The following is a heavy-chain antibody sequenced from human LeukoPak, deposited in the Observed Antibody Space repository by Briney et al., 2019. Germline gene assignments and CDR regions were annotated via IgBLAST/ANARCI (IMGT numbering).Heavy chain of an antibody. J-gene: IGHJ4*02. Sequence: SVKVSCRASGGTFSSYAISWVRQAPGQGLEWMGGIIPIFGTANYAQKFQGRVTITADESTSTAYMELSSLRSEDTAVYYCARSSRYSYGLEYWGQGTLVTVSS. CDR2: IIPIFGTA. D-gene: IGHD5-18*01. V-gene: IGHV1-69*13. CDR1: GGTFSSYA. CDR3: ARSSRYSYGLEY.